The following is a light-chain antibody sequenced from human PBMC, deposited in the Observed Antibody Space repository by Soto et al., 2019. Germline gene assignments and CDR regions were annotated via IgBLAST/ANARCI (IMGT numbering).Light chain of an antibody. CDR2: GAS. J-gene: IGKJ1*01. CDR1: QSVSSN. V-gene: IGKV3-15*01. CDR3: QQYNNWPLET. Sequence: EIVMKQSPATLSVSPGGRATLSCRASQSVSSNLAWYQQKPGQAPRLLIYGASTRATGIPARFSGSGSGTEFTLTISSLQSEDFAVYYCQQYNNWPLETFGQGTMVDI.